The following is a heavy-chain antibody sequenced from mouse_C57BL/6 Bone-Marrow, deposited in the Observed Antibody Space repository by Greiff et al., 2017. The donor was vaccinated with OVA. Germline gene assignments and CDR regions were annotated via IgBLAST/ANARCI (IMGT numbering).Heavy chain of an antibody. CDR2: ISNLAYSI. CDR3: ARLDYPLYWYFDV. CDR1: GFTFSDYG. Sequence: EVKLMESGGGLVQPGGSLKLSCAASGFTFSDYGMAWVRQAPRKGPEWVAFISNLAYSIYYADTVTGRFTLSRENAKNTLYLEMSSLRSEDTAMYYCARLDYPLYWYFDVWGTGTTVTVSS. V-gene: IGHV5-15*01. J-gene: IGHJ1*03. D-gene: IGHD2-4*01.